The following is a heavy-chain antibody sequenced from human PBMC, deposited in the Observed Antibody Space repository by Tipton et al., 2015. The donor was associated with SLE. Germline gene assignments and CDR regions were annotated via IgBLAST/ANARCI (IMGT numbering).Heavy chain of an antibody. CDR2: MYYSGAA. CDR3: AEGEGAIFQR. Sequence: TLSLTCTVSGGSTSSGIYFWGWIRQTPGKGLEWIGSMYYSGAAYYNPSLKSRVTISLDTSKNQFSLKLNSVTAADTAVYFCAEGEGAIFQRWGQGTLVTVSS. CDR1: GGSTSSGIYF. V-gene: IGHV4-39*07. J-gene: IGHJ1*01. D-gene: IGHD1-26*01.